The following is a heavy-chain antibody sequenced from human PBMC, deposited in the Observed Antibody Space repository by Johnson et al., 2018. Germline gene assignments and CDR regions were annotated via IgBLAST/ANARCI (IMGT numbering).Heavy chain of an antibody. V-gene: IGHV3-30*18. Sequence: QVQLVESGGGVVQPGRSLRLSCAASGFSFSTYGMHWVRQAPGKGLEWVAGISYDGNKKYDADSVKGRFTISRYNFRNTLYLQMNSLGPEDTAMYYCAKDRGSAAADDLDAFDIWGQGTVVTLSS. J-gene: IGHJ3*02. CDR3: AKDRGSAAADDLDAFDI. CDR2: ISYDGNKK. CDR1: GFSFSTYG. D-gene: IGHD6-13*01.